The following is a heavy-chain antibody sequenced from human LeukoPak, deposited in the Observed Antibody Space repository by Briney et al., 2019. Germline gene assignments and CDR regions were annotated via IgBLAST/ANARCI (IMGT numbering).Heavy chain of an antibody. Sequence: GGSLRLSCAASGFTFSSYWVNWVRQAPGKGLEGVANIKQDGSEKYCVDSVKGRFTISRDNAKNSLYVQMNSLRAEDTAVYYCARGGQPPHHPRYYYYYYMDVWGKGTTVTVSS. CDR1: GFTFSSYW. V-gene: IGHV3-7*01. D-gene: IGHD1-14*01. J-gene: IGHJ6*03. CDR3: ARGGQPPHHPRYYYYYYMDV. CDR2: IKQDGSEK.